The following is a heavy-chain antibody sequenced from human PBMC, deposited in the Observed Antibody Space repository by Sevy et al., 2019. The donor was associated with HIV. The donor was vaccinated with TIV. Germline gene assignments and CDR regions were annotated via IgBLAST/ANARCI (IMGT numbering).Heavy chain of an antibody. V-gene: IGHV3-15*01. CDR1: GFTFSNAW. J-gene: IGHJ3*02. Sequence: GESLKISCAASGFTFSNAWMSWVRQAPGKGLEWVGRIKSKTDGGTTDYAAPVKGRFTISRDDSKNTLYLQMNSLKTEDTAVYYCTTVLIGDYAFDIWGQGTMVTVSS. CDR3: TTVLIGDYAFDI. CDR2: IKSKTDGGTT. D-gene: IGHD3-16*01.